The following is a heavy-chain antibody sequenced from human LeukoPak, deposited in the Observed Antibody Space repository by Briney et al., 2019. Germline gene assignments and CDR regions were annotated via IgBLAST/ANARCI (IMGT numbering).Heavy chain of an antibody. CDR3: ARLSPLTGAYYYVDV. CDR1: GGSFSGYY. V-gene: IGHV4-34*01. Sequence: SETLSLTCAVYGGSFSGYYWSWIRQPPGKGLEWIGEINHSGSTNYDPSLKSRVTISVDTSKNQFSLKLSSVTAADTAVYYCARLSPLTGAYYYVDVWGKGTTVTVFS. J-gene: IGHJ6*03. CDR2: INHSGST. D-gene: IGHD7-27*01.